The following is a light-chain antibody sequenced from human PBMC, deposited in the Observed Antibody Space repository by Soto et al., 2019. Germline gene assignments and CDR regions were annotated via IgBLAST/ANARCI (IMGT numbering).Light chain of an antibody. V-gene: IGKV3D-15*01. CDR2: AAS. J-gene: IGKJ4*01. Sequence: EIVMTQSPAPLSLSPGERATLSCRASQGVSRHLAWYQQKPCQAPRLLIYAASTRAAGDPARFSGSGSGTEFTLTISSLQSEDFTVYYCQQYHQLPLTFGGGPKVEI. CDR1: QGVSRH. CDR3: QQYHQLPLT.